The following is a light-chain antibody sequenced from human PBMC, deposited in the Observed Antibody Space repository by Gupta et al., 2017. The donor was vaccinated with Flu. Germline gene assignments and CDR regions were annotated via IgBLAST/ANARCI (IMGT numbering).Light chain of an antibody. CDR2: HES. V-gene: IGLV3-1*01. CDR3: QAWDSSTGV. Sequence: SSELTQPPSVSVSPRHTASITRSGDKSGDKYACWYQHKPGQSPVLVIYHESTRPSETPARFAGSNSGNTATLTSGGTQAMDEDDYYCQAWDSSTGVFGGGTKLTVL. CDR1: KSGDKY. J-gene: IGLJ3*02.